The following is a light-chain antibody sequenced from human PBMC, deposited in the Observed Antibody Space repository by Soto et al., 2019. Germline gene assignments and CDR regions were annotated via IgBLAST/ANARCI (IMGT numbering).Light chain of an antibody. CDR2: DTS. J-gene: IGKJ5*01. CDR1: QSVGTF. CDR3: QPRSNWPPG. Sequence: EFVLTQSPATLSLSPGERATLSCRASQSVGTFLGWYQQKPGQVPRLLIYDTSKRATGIPARFSGSGSGTDIFLTISSLAPEDIAVYYCQPRSNWPPGFGQGTRLEIK. V-gene: IGKV3-11*01.